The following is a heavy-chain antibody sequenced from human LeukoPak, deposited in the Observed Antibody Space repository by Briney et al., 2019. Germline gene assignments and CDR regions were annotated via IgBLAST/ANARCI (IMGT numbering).Heavy chain of an antibody. CDR2: INPNSGGT. CDR3: ARGVSGTYRFDY. Sequence: ASVKVSCKASGGTFSSYAITWVRQAPGQGLEWMGWINPNSGGTNYAQKFQGRVTMTRDTSISTAYMEPSRLRSDDTAVYYCARGVSGTYRFDYWGQGTLVTVSS. V-gene: IGHV1-2*02. J-gene: IGHJ4*02. CDR1: GGTFSSYA. D-gene: IGHD1-26*01.